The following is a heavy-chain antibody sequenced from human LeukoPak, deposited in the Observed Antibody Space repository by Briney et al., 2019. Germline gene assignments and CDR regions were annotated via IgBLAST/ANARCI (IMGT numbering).Heavy chain of an antibody. CDR2: INHSGST. V-gene: IGHV4-34*01. D-gene: IGHD3-10*01. Sequence: PSETLSFTCAVYGGSFSGYYWSWIRQPPGKGLEWIGEINHSGSTNYNPSLKSRVTISVDTSKNQFSLKLSSVTAADTAVYYCAREPNYGSGIFYYYYYMDVWGKGTTVTVSS. J-gene: IGHJ6*03. CDR1: GGSFSGYY. CDR3: AREPNYGSGIFYYYYYMDV.